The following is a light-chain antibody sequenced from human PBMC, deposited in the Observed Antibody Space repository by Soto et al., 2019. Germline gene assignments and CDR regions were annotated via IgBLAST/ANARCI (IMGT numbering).Light chain of an antibody. CDR1: QTVSSNS. V-gene: IGKV3-20*01. J-gene: IGKJ1*01. CDR2: GAS. CDR3: QLYGSSART. Sequence: ENVLKHSAGALSLSTRERATLSCRASQTVSSNSLAWYHQKPGQAPRLLIYGASSRATGIPDRFSGSGSGTDFTLTISRLEPEDFAVYYCQLYGSSARTFGQGTKVDIK.